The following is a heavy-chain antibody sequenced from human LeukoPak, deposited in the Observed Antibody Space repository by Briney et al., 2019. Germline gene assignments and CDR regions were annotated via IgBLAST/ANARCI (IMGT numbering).Heavy chain of an antibody. CDR2: IYHSGST. D-gene: IGHD6-19*01. Sequence: SETLSLTCAVSGYSISSGYYWGWIRHPPGKGLEWIGSIYHSGSTYYKPSLKSRVTISVDTSKNQSPLRLSSVTAADADVYYCARPVADNTLHSASDYWGQGTLVTVSS. CDR1: GYSISSGYY. J-gene: IGHJ4*02. V-gene: IGHV4-38-2*01. CDR3: ARPVADNTLHSASDY.